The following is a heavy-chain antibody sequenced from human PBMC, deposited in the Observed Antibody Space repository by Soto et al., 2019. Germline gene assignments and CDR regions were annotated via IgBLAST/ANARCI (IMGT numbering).Heavy chain of an antibody. V-gene: IGHV3-23*01. CDR3: ARDGGTYFDY. CDR1: GFTFSSYA. J-gene: IGHJ4*02. D-gene: IGHD3-16*01. CDR2: ISGSGGST. Sequence: LRLSCAASGFTFSSYAMSWVRQAPGKGLEWVSAISGSGGSTYYADSVKGRFTVSRDNGKNTVYLQMDSLRAEDTAVYYCARDGGTYFDYWGQGTLVTVSS.